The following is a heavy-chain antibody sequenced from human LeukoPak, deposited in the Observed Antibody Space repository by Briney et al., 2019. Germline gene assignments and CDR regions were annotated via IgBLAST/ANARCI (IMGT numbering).Heavy chain of an antibody. Sequence: PGGSLRLSCAASGFTFSDYYITWIRQAPGKGLEWVSYISSSGSIIYYADSVKGRFIISRDDAKNSLYLQMNSLRAEDTAVYFCARVGYDSSGRFDYWGQGTLVTVSS. CDR2: ISSSGSII. CDR1: GFTFSDYY. J-gene: IGHJ4*02. CDR3: ARVGYDSSGRFDY. D-gene: IGHD3-22*01. V-gene: IGHV3-11*04.